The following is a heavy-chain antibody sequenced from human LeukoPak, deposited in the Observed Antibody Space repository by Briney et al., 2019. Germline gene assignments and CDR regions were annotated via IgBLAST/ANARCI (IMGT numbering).Heavy chain of an antibody. J-gene: IGHJ4*02. CDR1: GFTVSSNY. Sequence: GGSLILSCAASGFTVSSNYMSWVRQAPGKGLEWVSVIYSGGSTYYADSVKGRFTISSDNSKNTLYLQMNSLRAEDTAVYYCARDLYYDSSPPWVYWGQGTLVTVSS. CDR2: IYSGGST. CDR3: ARDLYYDSSPPWVY. D-gene: IGHD3-22*01. V-gene: IGHV3-66*01.